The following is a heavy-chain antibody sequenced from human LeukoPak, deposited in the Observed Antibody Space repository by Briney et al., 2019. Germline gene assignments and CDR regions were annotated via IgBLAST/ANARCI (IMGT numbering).Heavy chain of an antibody. V-gene: IGHV3-15*01. J-gene: IGHJ4*02. CDR2: IKRDIDGGTT. D-gene: IGHD2/OR15-2a*01. CDR3: TTDLPRSTSCSHDY. CDR1: GFTVSNSY. Sequence: PGGSLRLSCAASGFTVSNSYMSWVRQAPGRGLEWVARIKRDIDGGTTDYAAPVKGRFTITRDDSENTLYLQMNSLKTEDTAVYNCTTDLPRSTSCSHDYWGQGTQVTVSS.